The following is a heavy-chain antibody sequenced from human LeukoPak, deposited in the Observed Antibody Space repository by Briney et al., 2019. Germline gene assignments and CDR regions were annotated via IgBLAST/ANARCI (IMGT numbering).Heavy chain of an antibody. V-gene: IGHV1-8*01. J-gene: IGHJ4*02. D-gene: IGHD4-23*01. CDR2: MNPNSGNT. CDR1: GYTFSSYD. CDR3: ARVSDGGTPPSHDY. Sequence: ASVKVSCKASGYTFSSYDTHWVRQATGQGLEWMGWMNPNSGNTGYAQNFQGRVTMTRNTSISTAYLELSSLRSEDTAVYYCARVSDGGTPPSHDYWGQGTLVTVSS.